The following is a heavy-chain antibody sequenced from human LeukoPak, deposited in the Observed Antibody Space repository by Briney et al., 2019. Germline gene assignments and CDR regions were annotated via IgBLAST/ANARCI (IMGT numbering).Heavy chain of an antibody. Sequence: PGGSLRLSCAASGFTFSSYSMNWVRQAPGKGLEWVSSISSSSSYIYYADSVKGRFTISRDNSKNTLYLQMNSLRAEDTAVYYCANSHDTAFDIWGQGTMVTVSS. V-gene: IGHV3-21*04. CDR3: ANSHDTAFDI. CDR2: ISSSSSYI. CDR1: GFTFSSYS. J-gene: IGHJ3*02. D-gene: IGHD1-1*01.